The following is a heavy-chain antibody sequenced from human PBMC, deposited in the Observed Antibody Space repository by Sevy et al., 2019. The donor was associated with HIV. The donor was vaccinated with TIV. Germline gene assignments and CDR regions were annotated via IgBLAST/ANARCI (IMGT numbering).Heavy chain of an antibody. CDR2: ISGYTENT. Sequence: ASVKVSCEASGYTFTTSGINWVRQAPGQGLEWMGWISGYTENTKYTQKFQDRLTLTIDTSTSTAYMDLRSLRSGDTAVYYCARDWTPTSYYDSIAMKRDYYFDSWGQGTLVTVSS. CDR1: GYTFTTSG. D-gene: IGHD3-22*01. CDR3: ARDWTPTSYYDSIAMKRDYYFDS. V-gene: IGHV1-18*01. J-gene: IGHJ4*02.